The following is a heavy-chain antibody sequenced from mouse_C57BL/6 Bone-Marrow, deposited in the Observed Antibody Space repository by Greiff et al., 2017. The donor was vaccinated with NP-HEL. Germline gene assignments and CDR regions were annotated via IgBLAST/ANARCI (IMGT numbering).Heavy chain of an antibody. CDR1: GYTFTDYN. CDR3: ARNGYYGYFDV. V-gene: IGHV1-22*01. CDR2: INPNNGGT. Sequence: EVQPQQSGPELVKPGASVKMSCKASGYTFTDYNMHWVKQSHGKSLEWIGYINPNNGGTSYNQKFKGKATLTVNKSSSTAYMELRSLTSEDAAVYYCARNGYYGYFDVWGTGTTVTVSS. D-gene: IGHD2-2*01. J-gene: IGHJ1*03.